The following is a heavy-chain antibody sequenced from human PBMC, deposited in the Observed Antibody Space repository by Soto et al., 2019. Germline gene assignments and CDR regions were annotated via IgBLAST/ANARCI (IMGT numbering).Heavy chain of an antibody. V-gene: IGHV2-5*02. CDR3: AHSPSSGWHCYYYYMDV. D-gene: IGHD6-19*01. J-gene: IGHJ6*03. CDR2: IYWDDDK. CDR1: GFSLITSGVG. Sequence: ESGPTLVNPTQTLTLTCTFSGFSLITSGVGVGWIRQPPGKALEWLALIYWDDDKRYSPSLKSRLTITKDTSKNQVVLTMTNMDPVDTATYYCAHSPSSGWHCYYYYMDVWGKGTTVTVSS.